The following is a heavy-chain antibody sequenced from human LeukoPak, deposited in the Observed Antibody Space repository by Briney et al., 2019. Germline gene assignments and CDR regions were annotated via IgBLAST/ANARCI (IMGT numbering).Heavy chain of an antibody. V-gene: IGHV3-48*01. J-gene: IGHJ4*02. Sequence: GGSLRLSCAASGFTFSSYNMNWVRQAPGKGLEWVSYISSIGTSMYYADSVKGRFTISRDNAENSLYLQMNSLRAEDTAVYYCARVRRSSSSGFDYWGQGTLVTVSS. CDR2: ISSIGTSM. CDR3: ARVRRSSSSGFDY. D-gene: IGHD6-6*01. CDR1: GFTFSSYN.